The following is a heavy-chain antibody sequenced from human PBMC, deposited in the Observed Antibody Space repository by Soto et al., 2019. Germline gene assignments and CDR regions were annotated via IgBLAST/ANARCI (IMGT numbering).Heavy chain of an antibody. V-gene: IGHV4-38-2*02. D-gene: IGHD1-26*01. Sequence: PSETLSLTCAVSGYSISSGYYWGWIRQPPGKGLEWIGSIYHSGSTYYNPSLKSRVTISVDTSKNQFSLKLSSVAAADTAVYYCARDHRQYSSNWFDPWGQGTRVTVSS. J-gene: IGHJ5*02. CDR2: IYHSGST. CDR3: ARDHRQYSSNWFDP. CDR1: GYSISSGYY.